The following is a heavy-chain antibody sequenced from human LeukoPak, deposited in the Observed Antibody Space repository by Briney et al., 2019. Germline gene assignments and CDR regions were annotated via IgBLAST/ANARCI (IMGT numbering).Heavy chain of an antibody. Sequence: PSETLSLTCTVSGGSISSGSYYWSWIRQPAGKGLEWIGRIYTSGSTNYNPSLKSRVTISVDTSKNQFSLKLSSVSAADTAVYYCARDRGTTDYGGNSGYFQHWGQGTLVTVSS. V-gene: IGHV4-61*02. CDR2: IYTSGST. CDR1: GGSISSGSYY. J-gene: IGHJ1*01. D-gene: IGHD4-23*01. CDR3: ARDRGTTDYGGNSGYFQH.